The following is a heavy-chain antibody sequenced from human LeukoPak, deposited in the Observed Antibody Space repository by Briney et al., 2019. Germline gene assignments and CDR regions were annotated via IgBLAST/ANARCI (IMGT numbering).Heavy chain of an antibody. CDR2: ISYDGSNQ. CDR1: EFTFSSYV. J-gene: IGHJ4*01. CDR3: AKDRLGALYYYDSSGYYRFDY. D-gene: IGHD3-22*01. Sequence: GGSLRLSRAASEFTFSSYVMHWVRQAPGKGLEWVAVISYDGSNQYYADTVKGRFTISRDNSKNTLYLQMNSLRAEDTAVYYCAKDRLGALYYYDSSGYYRFDYWGQGTLATVSS. V-gene: IGHV3-30*18.